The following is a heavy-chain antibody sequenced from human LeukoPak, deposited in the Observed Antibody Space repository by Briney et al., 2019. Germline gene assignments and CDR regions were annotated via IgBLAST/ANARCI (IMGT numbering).Heavy chain of an antibody. CDR2: IYHSGST. CDR3: ARDRRVAAAYFDY. D-gene: IGHD6-13*01. J-gene: IGHJ4*02. V-gene: IGHV4-30-2*01. Sequence: SETLSLTCTVSGGSISSGGYYWSWIRQPPGKGLEWIGYIYHSGSTYYNPSLKSRVTISVDRSKNQFSLKLSSVTAADTAVYYCARDRRVAAAYFDYWGQGTLVTVSS. CDR1: GGSISSGGYY.